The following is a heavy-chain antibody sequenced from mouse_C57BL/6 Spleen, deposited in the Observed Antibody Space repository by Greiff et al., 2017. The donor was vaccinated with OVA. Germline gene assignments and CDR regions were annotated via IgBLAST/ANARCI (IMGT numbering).Heavy chain of an antibody. D-gene: IGHD4-1*01. CDR2: IWRGGST. CDR1: GFSLTSYG. V-gene: IGHV2-5*01. CDR3: AKKGTGTEAMDY. J-gene: IGHJ4*01. Sequence: VQGVESGPGLVQPSQSLSITCTVSGFSLTSYGVHWVRQSPGKGLEWLGVIWRGGSTDYNAAFMSRLSITKDNSKSQVFFKMNSLQADDTAIYYCAKKGTGTEAMDYWGQGTSVTVSS.